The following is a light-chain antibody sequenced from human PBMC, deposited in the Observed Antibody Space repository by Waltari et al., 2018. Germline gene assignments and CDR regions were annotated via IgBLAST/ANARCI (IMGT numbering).Light chain of an antibody. V-gene: IGKV1-9*01. Sequence: DIQLTQSPSFLSASVGDRVSITCRASEGISSYLAWYQQRPGKAPKLLIYAASTLHSGVPSRFSGSGSETEFTLTISSLQPEDFATYYCQLLNPYPRTFGQGTKVAIK. CDR3: QLLNPYPRT. CDR2: AAS. J-gene: IGKJ1*01. CDR1: EGISSY.